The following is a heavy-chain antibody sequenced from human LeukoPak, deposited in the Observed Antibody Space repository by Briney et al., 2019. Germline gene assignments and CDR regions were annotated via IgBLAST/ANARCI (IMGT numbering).Heavy chain of an antibody. CDR2: ISAYNGNT. Sequence: ASVKVSCKASGYTFTSYGISWVRQAPGQGLEWMGWISAYNGNTHYAQKLQGRVTMTTDTSTSTVYMELRSLRSDDTAVYYCARGSPPRRNYDSRGYYSYYFDYWGQGTLVTVSS. J-gene: IGHJ4*02. CDR1: GYTFTSYG. CDR3: ARGSPPRRNYDSRGYYSYYFDY. V-gene: IGHV1-18*01. D-gene: IGHD3-22*01.